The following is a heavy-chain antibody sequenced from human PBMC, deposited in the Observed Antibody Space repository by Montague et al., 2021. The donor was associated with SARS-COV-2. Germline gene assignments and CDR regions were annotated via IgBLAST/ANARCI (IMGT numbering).Heavy chain of an antibody. Sequence: SETLSLTCAVSGGSNSSSNWWSWVRQPPGKGLEWIGEIYHSGSTNNNPSLKSRVTISVDKSKNQFSLKLSSVTAADTAVYYCASRGAVAGKVYFQHWGQGTLVTVSS. V-gene: IGHV4-4*02. CDR2: IYHSGST. D-gene: IGHD6-19*01. CDR1: GGSNSSSNW. CDR3: ASRGAVAGKVYFQH. J-gene: IGHJ1*01.